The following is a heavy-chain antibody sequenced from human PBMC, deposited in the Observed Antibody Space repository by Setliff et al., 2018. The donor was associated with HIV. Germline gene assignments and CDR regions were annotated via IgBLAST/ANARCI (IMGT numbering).Heavy chain of an antibody. D-gene: IGHD6-19*01. CDR3: ARVQTMAVAGTQYYYMDV. CDR1: GYTFTSYY. V-gene: IGHV1-46*01. J-gene: IGHJ6*03. Sequence: ASVKVSCKASGYTFTSYYLHWVRQAPGQGLEWMGIINPSGGSTTYAQKFQGRVTMTRDTSGSTVYMELSSMRSEDTAVYYCARVQTMAVAGTQYYYMDVWGKGTTVTVSS. CDR2: INPSGGST.